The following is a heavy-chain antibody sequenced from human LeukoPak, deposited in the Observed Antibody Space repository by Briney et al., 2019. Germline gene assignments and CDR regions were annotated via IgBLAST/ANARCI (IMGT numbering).Heavy chain of an antibody. Sequence: ASVKVSCKASGYTFTSYGISWVPQAPGQGLEWMGWISAYNGNTNYAQKLQGRFTMTTDTSTSTAYMELRSLRSDDTAVYYCAINTFGGVIVLGSFDYWGQGTLVTVSS. D-gene: IGHD3-16*02. J-gene: IGHJ4*02. CDR3: AINTFGGVIVLGSFDY. CDR1: GYTFTSYG. CDR2: ISAYNGNT. V-gene: IGHV1-18*01.